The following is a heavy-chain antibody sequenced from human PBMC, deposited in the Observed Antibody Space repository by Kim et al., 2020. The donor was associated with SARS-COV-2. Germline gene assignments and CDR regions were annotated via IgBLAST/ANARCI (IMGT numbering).Heavy chain of an antibody. D-gene: IGHD2-21*01. J-gene: IGHJ4*02. CDR3: ARARLTVIEFDY. V-gene: IGHV1-46*01. Sequence: SNAQKVQGRVTMTRDTSTSTVYMELSSLRSEDTAVYYCARARLTVIEFDYWGQGTLVTVSS.